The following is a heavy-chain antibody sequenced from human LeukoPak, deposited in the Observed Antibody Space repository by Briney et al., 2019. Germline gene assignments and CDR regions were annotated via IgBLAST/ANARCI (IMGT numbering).Heavy chain of an antibody. CDR1: GYSFTSYW. Sequence: GESLKISCKGSGYSFTSYWIGWVRQMPGKGLEWMGIIYPGDSDTRYSPSFQGQVTISADKSISTAYLQWSSLKASDTAMYYCARCYSNYGQGSYYYYMDVWGKGTTVTVSS. CDR2: IYPGDSDT. CDR3: ARCYSNYGQGSYYYYMDV. D-gene: IGHD4-11*01. J-gene: IGHJ6*03. V-gene: IGHV5-51*01.